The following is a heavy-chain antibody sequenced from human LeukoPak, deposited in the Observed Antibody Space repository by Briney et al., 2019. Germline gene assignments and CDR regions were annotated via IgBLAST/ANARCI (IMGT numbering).Heavy chain of an antibody. CDR2: INPDGRTT. CDR1: GFTFSSYW. J-gene: IGHJ4*02. D-gene: IGHD2/OR15-2a*01. CDR3: ARGTALQNK. Sequence: PGGSLRLSCVASGFTFSSYWMHWVRQPPGKGLVWVSHINPDGRTTTYADSVKGRFTISRDNAQNTLYLQMNSLRAEDTAVYYCARGTALQNKGGKGPLVPSS. V-gene: IGHV3-74*01.